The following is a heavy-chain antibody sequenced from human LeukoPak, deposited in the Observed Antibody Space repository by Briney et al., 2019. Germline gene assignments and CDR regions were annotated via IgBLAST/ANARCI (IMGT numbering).Heavy chain of an antibody. CDR3: ARPHDYGKYYFDY. V-gene: IGHV3-48*03. CDR1: GFTFGDYA. Sequence: GGSLRLSCTASGFTFGDYAMTWVRQAPGKGLEWVSYISSSGSTIYYADSVKGRFTISRDNAKNSLYLQMNSLRAEDTAVYYCARPHDYGKYYFDYWGQGTLVTVSS. CDR2: ISSSGSTI. D-gene: IGHD4-17*01. J-gene: IGHJ4*02.